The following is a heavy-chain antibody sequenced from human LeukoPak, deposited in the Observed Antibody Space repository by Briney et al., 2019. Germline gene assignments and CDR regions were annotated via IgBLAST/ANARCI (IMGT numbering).Heavy chain of an antibody. V-gene: IGHV4-61*05. J-gene: IGHJ4*02. D-gene: IGHD1-26*01. Sequence: PSETLSLTCTVSGGSISNSDYYWDWIRQPPGKGLEWIGYLYNTGDTKYNPSLKSRVTISADTSKTQFSLKLTSVTAADTAVYFCARWANFQGMEPHYLDHWGQGTLVTVSS. CDR3: ARWANFQGMEPHYLDH. CDR1: GGSISNSDYY. CDR2: LYNTGDT.